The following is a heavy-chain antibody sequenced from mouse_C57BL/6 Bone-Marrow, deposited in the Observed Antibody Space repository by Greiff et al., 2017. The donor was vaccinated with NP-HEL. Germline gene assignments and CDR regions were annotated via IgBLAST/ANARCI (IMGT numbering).Heavy chain of an antibody. CDR3: ASRYYYAMDY. Sequence: QVQLQQPGAELVKPGASVKLSCKASGYTFTSYWMHWVKQRPGRGLEWIGRIYPNSGGTKYNEKFKSKATLTVDKPSSTAYMQLSSLTSEDSAVYYCASRYYYAMDYWGQGTSVTVSS. J-gene: IGHJ4*01. CDR1: GYTFTSYW. V-gene: IGHV1-72*01. CDR2: IYPNSGGT.